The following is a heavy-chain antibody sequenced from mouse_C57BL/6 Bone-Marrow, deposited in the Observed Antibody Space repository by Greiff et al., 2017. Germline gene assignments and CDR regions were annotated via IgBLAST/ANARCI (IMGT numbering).Heavy chain of an antibody. CDR3: ARSPYGSYFDY. CDR1: GYTFTNYW. D-gene: IGHD1-1*01. V-gene: IGHV1-63*01. J-gene: IGHJ2*01. Sequence: QVQLQQSGAELVRPGTSVKMSCKASGYTFTNYWIGWAKQRPGHGLEWIGDIYPGGGYTNYNEKFKGKATLTADKSSSPAYMQFSSLTSEDAAIYYCARSPYGSYFDYWGQGTTLTVSS. CDR2: IYPGGGYT.